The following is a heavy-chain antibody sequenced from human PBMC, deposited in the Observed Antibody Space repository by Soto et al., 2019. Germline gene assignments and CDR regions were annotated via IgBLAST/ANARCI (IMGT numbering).Heavy chain of an antibody. J-gene: IGHJ4*02. CDR3: ARDPGFRSDY. Sequence: QVQLVQSGAEVKKPGASVKVSCKASGYTFTSYGISWVRQAPGQGLEWMGWISAYNGNTNYAQKLQGRVTMTTDPNTSTAKMKLSSQRSEDTGVYYCARDPGFRSDYWGKGTLVTVSS. CDR2: ISAYNGNT. D-gene: IGHD3-9*01. V-gene: IGHV1-18*01. CDR1: GYTFTSYG.